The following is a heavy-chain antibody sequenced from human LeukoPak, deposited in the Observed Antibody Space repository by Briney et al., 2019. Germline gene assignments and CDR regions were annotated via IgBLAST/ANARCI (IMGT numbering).Heavy chain of an antibody. V-gene: IGHV4-34*01. CDR1: GGSFSGYY. Sequence: SETLSLTCAVYGGSFSGYYWGWIRQPPGKGLEWIGEINHSGSTNYNPSLKSRVTISVDTSKNQFSLRLSSVTAADTAVYYCAREAAAAGTGDYYYYMDVWGKGTTVTVSS. D-gene: IGHD6-13*01. CDR2: INHSGST. CDR3: AREAAAAGTGDYYYYMDV. J-gene: IGHJ6*03.